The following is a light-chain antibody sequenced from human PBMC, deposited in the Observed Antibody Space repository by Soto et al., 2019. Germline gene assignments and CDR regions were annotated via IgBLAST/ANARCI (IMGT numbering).Light chain of an antibody. Sequence: EIVLTQSPGTLSLSPGERATLSCRASQSVSSDYLAWYQQKPGQAPRLLLYGASNRATAIPDRFSGSGSGTDFILTISRLEPEDFAVYSCQLYGSSPYTFGQGTKLEI. CDR2: GAS. V-gene: IGKV3-20*01. CDR1: QSVSSDY. J-gene: IGKJ2*01. CDR3: QLYGSSPYT.